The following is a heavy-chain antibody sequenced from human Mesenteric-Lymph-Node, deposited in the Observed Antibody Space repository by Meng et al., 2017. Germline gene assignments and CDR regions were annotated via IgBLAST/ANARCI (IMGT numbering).Heavy chain of an antibody. J-gene: IGHJ3*02. D-gene: IGHD4-23*01. V-gene: IGHV3-69-1*01. CDR1: GFTFSDYY. Sequence: GESLKISCAASGFTFSDYYMNWVRQAPGKGLEWVSSISSSSTIYYADSVKGRFTISRDNAKNSLYLQMNSLRAEDTAVYYCASGGNSGGAFDIWGQGTMVTVSS. CDR3: ASGGNSGGAFDI. CDR2: ISSSSTI.